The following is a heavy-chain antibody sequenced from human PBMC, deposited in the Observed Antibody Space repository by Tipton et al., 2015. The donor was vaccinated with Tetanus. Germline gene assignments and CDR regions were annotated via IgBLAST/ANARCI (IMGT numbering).Heavy chain of an antibody. CDR2: IYSRGSI. CDR3: ARGGNEYGDPPDY. D-gene: IGHD4-17*01. J-gene: IGHJ4*02. CDR1: GDSISSGDFY. Sequence: TLSLTCTVSGDSISSGDFYWSWIRHHPRKGLEWIGYIYSRGSIHYNPSLQSRVFISLDTSANQFSLKLNSVTAADTAVYYCARGGNEYGDPPDYWGRGTLVTVSS. V-gene: IGHV4-31*03.